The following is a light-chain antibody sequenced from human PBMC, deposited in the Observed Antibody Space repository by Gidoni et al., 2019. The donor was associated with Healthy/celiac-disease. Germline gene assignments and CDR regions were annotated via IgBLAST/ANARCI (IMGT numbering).Light chain of an antibody. V-gene: IGLV3-9*01. CDR3: QVWDSSNWV. CDR2: RDS. Sequence: SYELTQLPSVPVALGQIARITCGGNNIGSKNVHWYPQKPGQAPVLVIYRDSNRPSGIPERFSGSNSGNTATLTISRAQAGDEADYYCQVWDSSNWVFGGGTKLTVL. J-gene: IGLJ3*02. CDR1: NIGSKN.